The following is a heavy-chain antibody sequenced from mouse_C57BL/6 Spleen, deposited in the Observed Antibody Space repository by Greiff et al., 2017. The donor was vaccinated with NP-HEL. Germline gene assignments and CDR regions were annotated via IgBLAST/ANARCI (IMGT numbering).Heavy chain of an antibody. D-gene: IGHD1-1*01. CDR2: INPGSGGT. V-gene: IGHV1-54*01. CDR3: ARRYGSSSYWYFDV. Sequence: QVQLQQSGAELVRPGTSVKVSCKASGYAFTNYLIEWVKQRPGQGLEWIGVINPGSGGTNYNEKFKGKATLTADKSSSTAYMQLSSLTSEDSAVYFCARRYGSSSYWYFDVWGTGPRSPSPQ. CDR1: GYAFTNYL. J-gene: IGHJ1*03.